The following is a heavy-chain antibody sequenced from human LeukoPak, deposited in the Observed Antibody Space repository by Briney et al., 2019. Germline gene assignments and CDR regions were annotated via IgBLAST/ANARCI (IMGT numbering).Heavy chain of an antibody. J-gene: IGHJ3*02. CDR1: GGSISSGSYY. D-gene: IGHD1-26*01. Sequence: SETLSLTCTVSGGSISSGSYYWSWIRQPAGKGLEWIGRIYTSGSTNYNPSLKSRVTISVDTSKNQFSLKLSSVTAADTAVYYCARVPLIVGATDAFDIWGQGTMVTVSS. CDR2: IYTSGST. V-gene: IGHV4-61*02. CDR3: ARVPLIVGATDAFDI.